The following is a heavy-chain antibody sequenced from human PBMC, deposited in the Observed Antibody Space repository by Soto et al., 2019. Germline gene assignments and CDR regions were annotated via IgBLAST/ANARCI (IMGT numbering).Heavy chain of an antibody. CDR3: ARDVRGSDWYDFDY. J-gene: IGHJ4*02. V-gene: IGHV3-48*01. D-gene: IGHD6-19*01. Sequence: EVQLVESGGGLVQPGGSLRLSCAASGFTLSSYSMNWVRQAPGKGLEWVSYISSSSSTIYYADSVKGRFTISRDNAKKSLYLQMNSLRAEDRAVYSCARDVRGSDWYDFDYWGQGTLVTVSS. CDR1: GFTLSSYS. CDR2: ISSSSSTI.